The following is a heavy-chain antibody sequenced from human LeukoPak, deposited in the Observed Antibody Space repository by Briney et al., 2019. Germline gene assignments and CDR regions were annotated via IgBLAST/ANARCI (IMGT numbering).Heavy chain of an antibody. CDR2: IRYDGSNK. J-gene: IGHJ4*02. CDR1: EFTFSSYG. CDR3: AKDRRTATTLFHY. Sequence: GGSLRLSCAASEFTFSSYGMHWVRQAPGKGLEWVAFIRYDGSNKYYADSVKGRFTISRDNSKNTLYLQMNILRAEDTAVYYCAKDRRTATTLFHYWGQGPLVTVSS. D-gene: IGHD1-14*01. V-gene: IGHV3-30*02.